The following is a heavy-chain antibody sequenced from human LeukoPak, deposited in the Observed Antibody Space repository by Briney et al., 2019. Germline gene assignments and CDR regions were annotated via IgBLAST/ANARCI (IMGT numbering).Heavy chain of an antibody. CDR3: ARDRVTMVRGAYNWFDP. CDR2: IYTSGST. Sequence: KSSETLSLTCTVSGGSITSYYWSWIRQPAGKGLEWIGRIYTSGSTYYNPSLKSRVTMSVDTSKNQFSLKLSSVTDADTAVYYCARDRVTMVRGAYNWFDPWGQGTLVTVSS. D-gene: IGHD3-10*01. J-gene: IGHJ5*02. CDR1: GGSITSYY. V-gene: IGHV4-4*07.